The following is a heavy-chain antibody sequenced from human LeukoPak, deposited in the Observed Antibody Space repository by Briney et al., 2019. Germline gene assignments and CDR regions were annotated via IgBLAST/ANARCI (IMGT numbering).Heavy chain of an antibody. CDR2: LYHGDSDT. V-gene: IGHV5-51*01. CDR1: GYSFTSYW. D-gene: IGHD3-10*01. J-gene: IGHJ4*02. CDR3: ARHYYGSGSYYTGPYYFDY. Sequence: GASLQISCKGAGYSFTSYWNGWVRQMPRKGLEFMGILYHGDSDTSYSPSFQGQVTISADKSISTAYLQWSSLKASDTAMYYCARHYYGSGSYYTGPYYFDYWGQGTLVTVSS.